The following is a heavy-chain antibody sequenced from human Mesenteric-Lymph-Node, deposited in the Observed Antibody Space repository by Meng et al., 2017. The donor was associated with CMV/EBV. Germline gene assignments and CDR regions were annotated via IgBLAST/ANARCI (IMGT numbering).Heavy chain of an antibody. D-gene: IGHD6-13*01. Sequence: SCAASGFTFSNYAMSWVRQAPGKGLEWVSGINWNGGSTGYADSVKGRFTISRDNAKNSLYLQMNSLRAEDTALYYCARGGFGSSCNYWGQGTLVTVSS. CDR1: GFTFSNYA. J-gene: IGHJ4*02. V-gene: IGHV3-20*04. CDR2: INWNGGST. CDR3: ARGGFGSSCNY.